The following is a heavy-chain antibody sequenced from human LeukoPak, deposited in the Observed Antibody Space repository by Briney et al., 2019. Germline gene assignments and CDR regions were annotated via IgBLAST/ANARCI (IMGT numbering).Heavy chain of an antibody. Sequence: GASVKVSCNVCGRTFSRSGISWVRQAPGQGLEWMGGITPMFGTANYAQKFQGRVTITADESTSTAYLELTSLRSEDTAIYYCARDAAIFDSSGYYFLWWGQGALVTVSS. J-gene: IGHJ4*02. V-gene: IGHV1-69*01. D-gene: IGHD3-22*01. CDR3: ARDAAIFDSSGYYFLW. CDR2: ITPMFGTA. CDR1: GRTFSRSG.